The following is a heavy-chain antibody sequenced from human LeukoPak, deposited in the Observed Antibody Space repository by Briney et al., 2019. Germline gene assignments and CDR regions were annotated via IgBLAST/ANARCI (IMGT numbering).Heavy chain of an antibody. D-gene: IGHD1-1*01. CDR1: RFSFRSYG. J-gene: IGHJ4*02. V-gene: IGHV3-30*18. Sequence: PGGSLRLSCAASRFSFRSYGMHRVRQAPGKGLEWVAVISYDGSNKYYEDSVKGRFTISRDNSKNTLYMQKHSLRGEDTAVYYCAKDWQLVDYWGQGTLVTVSS. CDR3: AKDWQLVDY. CDR2: ISYDGSNK.